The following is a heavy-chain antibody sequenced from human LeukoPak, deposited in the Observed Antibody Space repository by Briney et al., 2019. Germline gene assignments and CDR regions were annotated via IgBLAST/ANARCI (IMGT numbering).Heavy chain of an antibody. V-gene: IGHV3-30*02. D-gene: IGHD3-16*01. J-gene: IGHJ5*02. CDR1: GFTFSSYG. CDR3: AKAWGIGAGGYWFDP. Sequence: GGSLRLSCAASGFTFSSYGMHWVRQAPGKGLEWVAFIRYDGSNKYYADSVKGRFTISRDNSKNTLYLQMNSLRAEDTAVYYCAKAWGIGAGGYWFDPWGQGTLVTVSS. CDR2: IRYDGSNK.